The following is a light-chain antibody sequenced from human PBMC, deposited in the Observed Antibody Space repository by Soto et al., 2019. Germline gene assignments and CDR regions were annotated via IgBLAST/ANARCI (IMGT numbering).Light chain of an antibody. CDR3: QQRSNWPLT. V-gene: IGKV3-11*01. Sequence: EIVMTQSPATLSVSPWERATLSCRASQSVSSDLVWYQQKAGQAPRLLIYDASNRATGIPARFSGSGSGTDFTLTISSLEPEDFAVYYCQQRSNWPLTFGGGTKVDIK. CDR1: QSVSSD. J-gene: IGKJ4*01. CDR2: DAS.